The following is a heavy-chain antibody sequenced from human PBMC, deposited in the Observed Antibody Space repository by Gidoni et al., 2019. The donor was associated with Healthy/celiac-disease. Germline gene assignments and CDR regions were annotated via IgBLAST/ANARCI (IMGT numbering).Heavy chain of an antibody. CDR3: AKVATADYYYGMDV. D-gene: IGHD5-12*01. J-gene: IGHJ6*02. Sequence: QVQLVESGGGAVQPGRSLTLSWAAAGFTCSSYCLHGVRQAPGKGLEWVAVISYDGSTKYYAVSVTGRFTISRDNSKTTLYLQMNSLRAEDTAVYYCAKVATADYYYGMDVWGQGTTVTVSS. CDR2: ISYDGSTK. V-gene: IGHV3-30*18. CDR1: GFTCSSYC.